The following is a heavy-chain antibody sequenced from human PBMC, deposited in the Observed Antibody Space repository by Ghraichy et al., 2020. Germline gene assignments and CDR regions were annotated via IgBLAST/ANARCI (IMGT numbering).Heavy chain of an antibody. D-gene: IGHD1-26*01. V-gene: IGHV3-7*04. CDR3: VRGRSGDY. J-gene: IGHJ4*02. Sequence: GESLNISCAASGFSSSYYRMGWVRQAPGKGLEWVANIKQDGSEQFYVDSVKGRFTISIDNAKKSLYLQMNGLTDDDTAVYYCVRGRSGDYWGQGTLVTVSP. CDR2: IKQDGSEQ. CDR1: GFSSSYYR.